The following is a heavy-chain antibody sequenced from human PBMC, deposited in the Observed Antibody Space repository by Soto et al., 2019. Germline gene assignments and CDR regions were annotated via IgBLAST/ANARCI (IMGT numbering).Heavy chain of an antibody. Sequence: EVQLLESGGGLVQPGGFLRLSCAASGLTFSNYAMSWVRQAPGKGLEWVSSIGGRGDNTYYADSVEGRFTISRDISGSALELQVNSPLFASTAVYYWANYFDSGGYLNSFFQHCGQGTLVTVSS. J-gene: IGHJ1*01. V-gene: IGHV3-23*01. CDR2: IGGRGDNT. CDR3: ANYFDSGGYLNSFFQH. D-gene: IGHD3-22*01. CDR1: GLTFSNYA.